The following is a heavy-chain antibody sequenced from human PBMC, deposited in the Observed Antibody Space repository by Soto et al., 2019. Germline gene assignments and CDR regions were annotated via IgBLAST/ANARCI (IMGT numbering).Heavy chain of an antibody. Sequence: SETLSLTCTVSGGSISSSSYYWGWIRQPPGKGLEWIGSIYYSGSTYYNPSLKSRVTISVDTSKNQFSLKLSSVTAADTAVYYCARRAGCSSTSCYVDYWGQGTLVTVSS. CDR1: GGSISSSSYY. D-gene: IGHD2-2*01. CDR3: ARRAGCSSTSCYVDY. V-gene: IGHV4-39*01. J-gene: IGHJ4*02. CDR2: IYYSGST.